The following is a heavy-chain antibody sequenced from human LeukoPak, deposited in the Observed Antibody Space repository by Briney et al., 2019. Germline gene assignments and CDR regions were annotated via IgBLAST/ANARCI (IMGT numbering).Heavy chain of an antibody. CDR1: GGSFSGYC. J-gene: IGHJ5*02. D-gene: IGHD3-10*01. Sequence: ASETLSLTCAVYGGSFSGYCWSWIRQPPGKGLEWIGEINHSGSTNYNPSLKSRVTISVDTSKNQFSLKLSSVTAADTAVYYCARDKVVRGVIITWFDPWGQGTLVTVSS. CDR3: ARDKVVRGVIITWFDP. V-gene: IGHV4-34*01. CDR2: INHSGST.